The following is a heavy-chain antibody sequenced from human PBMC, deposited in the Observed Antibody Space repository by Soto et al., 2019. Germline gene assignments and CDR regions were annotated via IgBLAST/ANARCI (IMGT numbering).Heavy chain of an antibody. CDR2: FDPEDGET. CDR1: GYTLTELS. CDR3: ATLLLGWFDP. D-gene: IGHD3-16*01. J-gene: IGHJ5*02. V-gene: IGHV1-24*01. Sequence: RASVKVSCKVSGYTLTELSMHWVRQAPGKGLEWMGGFDPEDGETIYAQKFQGRVTMTEDTSTDTAYMELSSLRPEDTAVYYCATLLLGWFDPWGQGTLVTVSS.